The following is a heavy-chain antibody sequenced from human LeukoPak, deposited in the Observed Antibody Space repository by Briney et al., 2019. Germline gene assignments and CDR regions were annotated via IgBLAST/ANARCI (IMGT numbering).Heavy chain of an antibody. CDR2: ISGSGGST. J-gene: IGHJ4*02. D-gene: IGHD3-10*01. Sequence: PGGSLRLSCAASGLTFSSYGMSWVRQAPGKGLEWVSAISGSGGSTYYADSVKGRFTISRDNSKNTLYLQMNSLRAEDTAVYYCAKARDGSGLFDYWGQGTLVTVSS. CDR1: GLTFSSYG. CDR3: AKARDGSGLFDY. V-gene: IGHV3-23*01.